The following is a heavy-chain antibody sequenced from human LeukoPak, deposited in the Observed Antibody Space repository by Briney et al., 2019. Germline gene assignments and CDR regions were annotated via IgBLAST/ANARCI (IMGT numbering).Heavy chain of an antibody. Sequence: PSGTLSLTCTVSGCSISSYYWSWIRQPPGKGLEWIGYIYYSGSTNYNPSPKSRVTTSVDTSKNQFSLTLSSVTAAVTAVYYCARSANYYGAGSYPDYWGQGTLVTVSS. J-gene: IGHJ4*02. CDR2: IYYSGST. V-gene: IGHV4-59*12. CDR3: ARSANYYGAGSYPDY. D-gene: IGHD3-10*01. CDR1: GCSISSYY.